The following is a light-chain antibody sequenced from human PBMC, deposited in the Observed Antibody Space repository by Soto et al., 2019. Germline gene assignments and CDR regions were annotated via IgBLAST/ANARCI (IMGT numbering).Light chain of an antibody. V-gene: IGLV2-14*03. Sequence: QYALTQPASVCGSPGQSITISCTGTSSDVGAYNFVSWHQQNPGKAPKLMIYNVYDRPSGISYRFSGSKSGNTASLTISGLQGEDEADYYCSAYTVSRTYVFGTGTKVTVL. CDR3: SAYTVSRTYV. CDR1: SSDVGAYNF. CDR2: NVY. J-gene: IGLJ1*01.